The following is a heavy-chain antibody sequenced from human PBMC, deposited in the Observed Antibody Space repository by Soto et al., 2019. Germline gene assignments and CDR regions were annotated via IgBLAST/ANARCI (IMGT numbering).Heavy chain of an antibody. CDR1: GFTFSNCV. CDR3: AKGLLNGRWYAAD. D-gene: IGHD6-13*01. J-gene: IGHJ4*02. Sequence: EVHLLESGGVLVQPGESLRLSCETSGFTFSNCVMTWVRQAPGKGLEWVSVITKTGDTDYADSVKGRCTISIDNSKNTVYLQMNSLRAEDTAVYYCAKGLLNGRWYAADWGQGTLVTVSS. CDR2: ITKTGDT. V-gene: IGHV3-23*01.